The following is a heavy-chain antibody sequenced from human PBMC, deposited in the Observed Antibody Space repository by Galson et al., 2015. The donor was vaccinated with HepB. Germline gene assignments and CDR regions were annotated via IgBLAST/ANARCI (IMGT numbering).Heavy chain of an antibody. CDR1: GYTFTGYY. CDR3: ARDVPRGYSYGTSYYYGMDV. CDR2: IIPILGIA. D-gene: IGHD5-18*01. V-gene: IGHV1-69*10. J-gene: IGHJ6*02. Sequence: SVKVSCKASGYTFTGYYMHWVRQAPGQGLEWMGWIIPILGIANYAQKFQGRVTITADKSTSTAYMELSSLRSEDTAVYYCARDVPRGYSYGTSYYYGMDVWGQGTTVTVSS.